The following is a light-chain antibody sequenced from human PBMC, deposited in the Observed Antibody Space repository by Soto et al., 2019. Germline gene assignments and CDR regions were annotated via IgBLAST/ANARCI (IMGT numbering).Light chain of an antibody. V-gene: IGKV3-20*01. CDR3: QQYGISQNS. J-gene: IGKJ2*01. CDR2: RAS. Sequence: ETVMTQSPGPLSLSPGERATLSCSAGQSVSSGCLAWYQQKPGQAPRLLIFRASNRATGIPDRFTGSGSGTDFTLTISRLEPEDFAVYYCQQYGISQNSFGQGTKLEIK. CDR1: QSVSSGC.